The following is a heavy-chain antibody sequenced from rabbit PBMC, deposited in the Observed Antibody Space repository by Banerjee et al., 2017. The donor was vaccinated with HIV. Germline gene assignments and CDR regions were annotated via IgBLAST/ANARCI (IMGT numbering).Heavy chain of an antibody. CDR3: ARDAINGGYYFGL. CDR2: IYADSSNNT. CDR1: GFSFSSSYY. Sequence: QSLEESGGDLVKPGASLTLTCTASGFSFSSSYYMCWVRQAPGKGLEWIACIYADSSNNTYYANWAKGRFTISKTSSPTVTLQMTSLTAADTATYFCARDAINGGYYFGLWGPGTLVTVS. J-gene: IGHJ4*01. V-gene: IGHV1S40*01. D-gene: IGHD1-1*01.